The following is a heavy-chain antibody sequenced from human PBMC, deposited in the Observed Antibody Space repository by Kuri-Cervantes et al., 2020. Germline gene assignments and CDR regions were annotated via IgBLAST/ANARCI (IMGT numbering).Heavy chain of an antibody. CDR3: ARLATYYYDSSDFDP. CDR2: IIHSGST. D-gene: IGHD3-22*01. V-gene: IGHV4-39*01. CDR1: GGSVSSGSYY. J-gene: IGHJ5*02. Sequence: SETLSLTCTVSGGSVSSGSYYWSWIRQPPGKGLEWIGDIIHSGSTNYNPSLKSRVTISVDTSKKQFSLKLSSVTAADTAVYYCARLATYYYDSSDFDPWGQGTLVTVSS.